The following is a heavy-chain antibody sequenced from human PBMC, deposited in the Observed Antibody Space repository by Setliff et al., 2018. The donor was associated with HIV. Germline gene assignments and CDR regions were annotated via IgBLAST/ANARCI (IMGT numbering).Heavy chain of an antibody. D-gene: IGHD3-10*01. CDR1: GYTFTSYY. V-gene: IGHV1-18*04. CDR2: ISAYNGNT. J-gene: IGHJ3*02. Sequence: GASVKVSCKASGYTFTSYYMHWVRQAPGQGLEWMGWISAYNGNTNYAQKLQGRVTMTTDTSTSTAYMELRNLRSDDTAVYYCARAPKRVYYYGSGTYLHDAFDIWGQGTMVTVSS. CDR3: ARAPKRVYYYGSGTYLHDAFDI.